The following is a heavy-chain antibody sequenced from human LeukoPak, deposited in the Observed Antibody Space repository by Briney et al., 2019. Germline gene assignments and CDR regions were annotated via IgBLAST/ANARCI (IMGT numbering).Heavy chain of an antibody. J-gene: IGHJ5*02. CDR1: GGSFSGYY. D-gene: IGHD6-19*01. Sequence: SETLSLTCAVYGGSFSGYYWSWIRQPPGKGLEWIGEINHSGSTNYNPSLKSRVTISVDTSKNQFSLKLSSVTAADTAVYYCAIIAVATTGWFDPWGQGTLVTVSS. CDR3: AIIAVATTGWFDP. CDR2: INHSGST. V-gene: IGHV4-34*01.